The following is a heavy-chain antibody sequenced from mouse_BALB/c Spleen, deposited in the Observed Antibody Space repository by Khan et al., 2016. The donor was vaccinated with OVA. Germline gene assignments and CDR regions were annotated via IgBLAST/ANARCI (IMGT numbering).Heavy chain of an antibody. D-gene: IGHD2-3*01. CDR1: GYSITSDYA. J-gene: IGHJ4*01. V-gene: IGHV3-2*02. Sequence: VQLKESGPGLVKPSQSLSLTCTVTGYSITSDYAWNWIRQFPGHKLEWMGYISYSGSTNYNPSLKSRISITRDTSKNQFFLQLNSVTTEDTATYYCARDGSRYYYAMDYWGQGTSVTVSS. CDR2: ISYSGST. CDR3: ARDGSRYYYAMDY.